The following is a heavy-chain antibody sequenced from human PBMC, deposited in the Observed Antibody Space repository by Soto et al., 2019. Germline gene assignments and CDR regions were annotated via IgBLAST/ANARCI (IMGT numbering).Heavy chain of an antibody. CDR3: AREKSYGYADY. CDR2: MNPNSVNT. D-gene: IGHD5-18*01. Sequence: QVKLVKSGAEVKKPGASVKVSCKASGYTFTSYDSNWVREATGQGLEGMGWMNPNSVNTGYAPKLQGRVTMTRNTSISTAYMELSSLRAEDTAVYSWAREKSYGYADYWGQGTLVTVSS. V-gene: IGHV1-8*01. CDR1: GYTFTSYD. J-gene: IGHJ4*02.